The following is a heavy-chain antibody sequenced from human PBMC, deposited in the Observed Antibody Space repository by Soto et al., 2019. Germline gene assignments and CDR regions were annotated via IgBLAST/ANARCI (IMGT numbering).Heavy chain of an antibody. J-gene: IGHJ4*02. Sequence: ETLSLTCAVYGGSFSGYYWSWIRQPPGKGLEWIGEINHSGSTNYNPSLKSRVTISVDTSKNQFSLKLSSVTAADTAVYYCARVRIYDSSGYYRDFDYWGQGTLVTVSS. CDR2: INHSGST. CDR1: GGSFSGYY. CDR3: ARVRIYDSSGYYRDFDY. V-gene: IGHV4-34*01. D-gene: IGHD3-22*01.